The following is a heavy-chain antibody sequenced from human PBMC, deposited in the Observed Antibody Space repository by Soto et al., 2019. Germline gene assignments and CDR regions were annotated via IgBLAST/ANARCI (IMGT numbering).Heavy chain of an antibody. CDR2: IIPILGIA. J-gene: IGHJ6*02. V-gene: IGHV1-69*02. Sequence: QVQLVQSGAEVKKPGSSVKVSCKASGGTFSSYTISWVRQAPGQGLEWMGRIIPILGIANYAQKFQGRVTITADESTSTAYMELSSLRSEDTAVYYCARGIIVVVPAASYYYYDMDVWGQGTTVTVSS. D-gene: IGHD2-2*01. CDR3: ARGIIVVVPAASYYYYDMDV. CDR1: GGTFSSYT.